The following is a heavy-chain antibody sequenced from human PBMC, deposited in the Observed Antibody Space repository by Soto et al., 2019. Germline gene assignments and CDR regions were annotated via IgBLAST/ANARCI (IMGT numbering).Heavy chain of an antibody. CDR3: ARALYYYGSGSYVAYYYVMDL. CDR2: ISAYNGNT. Sequence: GASVKVSCKASGYTFTSYGISWVRQAPGQGLEWMGWISAYNGNTNYAQKLQGRVTMTTDTSTSTAYMELRSLRSDDTAVYYCARALYYYGSGSYVAYYYVMDLWGQGTKVTVSS. V-gene: IGHV1-18*01. J-gene: IGHJ6*02. D-gene: IGHD3-10*01. CDR1: GYTFTSYG.